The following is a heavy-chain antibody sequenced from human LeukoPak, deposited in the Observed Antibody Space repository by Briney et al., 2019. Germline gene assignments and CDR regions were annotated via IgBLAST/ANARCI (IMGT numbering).Heavy chain of an antibody. CDR3: ARVYDYGSAHGMDV. CDR1: GYTFTSYT. Sequence: ASVKVSCKASGYTFTSYTMHWVRQAPGQRLEWMGWINGGNGNTKYSQKFQGRVTITRGTSASTAYMELSSLRSEDTAVYYCARVYDYGSAHGMDVWGQGTTVTVSS. D-gene: IGHD3-10*01. V-gene: IGHV1-3*01. J-gene: IGHJ6*02. CDR2: INGGNGNT.